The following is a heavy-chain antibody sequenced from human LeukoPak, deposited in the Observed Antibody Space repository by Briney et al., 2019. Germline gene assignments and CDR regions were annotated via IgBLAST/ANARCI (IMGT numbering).Heavy chain of an antibody. D-gene: IGHD1-26*01. CDR1: GFTFSSYA. CDR2: IVGSSGNT. Sequence: GGSLRLSCEGSGFTFSSYAMTWVRQAPGKGLEWVSGIVGSSGNTYYADSVKGRSTISRDISKSTLYLQMNSLRVEDTAQYYCAKDKIVGDGRWDFDHWGRGTLVTVSS. V-gene: IGHV3-23*01. CDR3: AKDKIVGDGRWDFDH. J-gene: IGHJ5*02.